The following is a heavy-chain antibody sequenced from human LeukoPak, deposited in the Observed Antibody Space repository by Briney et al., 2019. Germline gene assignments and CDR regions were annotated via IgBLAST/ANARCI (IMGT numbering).Heavy chain of an antibody. CDR1: GGSISSGDYY. CDR3: ARAIAAAGTVWFDP. Sequence: SETLSLTCTVSGGSISSGDYYWSWIRQPPGKGLEWIGYIYYSGSTYYNPSLKSRVTISVDTSKNQFSLKLSSVTAADTAVYYCARAIAAAGTVWFDPWGQGTLVTVSS. V-gene: IGHV4-30-4*08. CDR2: IYYSGST. J-gene: IGHJ5*02. D-gene: IGHD6-13*01.